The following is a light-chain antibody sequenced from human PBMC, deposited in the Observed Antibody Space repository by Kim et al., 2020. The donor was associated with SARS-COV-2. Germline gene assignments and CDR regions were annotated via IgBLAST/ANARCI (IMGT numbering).Light chain of an antibody. CDR1: HSISSS. CDR3: QQYNSNSELT. CDR2: KAS. V-gene: IGKV1-5*03. J-gene: IGKJ4*01. Sequence: DIQMTQSPSTLSASVGDRVTITCRASHSISSSLAWYQQKPGKAHKLLIYKASSLESGVPSRFSGSGSGTRFTLSITSLQPDDFATYYCQQYNSNSELTFGGGTKVDIK.